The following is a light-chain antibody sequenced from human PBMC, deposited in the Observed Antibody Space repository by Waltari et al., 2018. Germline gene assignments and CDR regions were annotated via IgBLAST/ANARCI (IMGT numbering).Light chain of an antibody. CDR3: QDYNTYT. CDR2: KES. V-gene: IGKV1-5*03. Sequence: DIQMSQSPSTLSASVGDRVTRTCRASQRISPWLAWFQQKPGKAPKLLIDKESILQSGVPSRFSGSGAGTEYTLTISSLQPDDLATYYCQDYNTYTFGQGTKVGIK. J-gene: IGKJ1*01. CDR1: QRISPW.